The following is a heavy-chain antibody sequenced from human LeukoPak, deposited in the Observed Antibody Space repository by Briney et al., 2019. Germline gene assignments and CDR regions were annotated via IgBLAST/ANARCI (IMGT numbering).Heavy chain of an antibody. J-gene: IGHJ4*02. Sequence: PGGSLRLSCAASGFTFSSYGMHWVRQAPGKGLEWVAVIWYDGSNKYYADSVKGRFTISRDNSKNTLYLQMNSLRAVDTAVYCCAIGAGSSGWYKGVFDYWGQGTLVTVSS. CDR3: AIGAGSSGWYKGVFDY. CDR2: IWYDGSNK. D-gene: IGHD6-19*01. CDR1: GFTFSSYG. V-gene: IGHV3-33*01.